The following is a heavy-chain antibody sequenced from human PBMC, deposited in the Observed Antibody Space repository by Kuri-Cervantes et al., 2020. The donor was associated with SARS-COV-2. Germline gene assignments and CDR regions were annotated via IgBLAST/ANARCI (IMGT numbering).Heavy chain of an antibody. CDR2: ICPYDSTT. V-gene: IGHV5-51*01. CDR1: GYSFTTYC. CDR3: AKELGDCSTGTCYFTMEY. D-gene: IGHD6-13*01. J-gene: IGHJ4*02. Sequence: GESLKISCKASGYSFTTYCIAWVRQKPGKGLEWMGTICPYDSTTTYGPSFQGQVTISADKSVDTAYLQWNNLRAEDSALYYCAKELGDCSTGTCYFTMEYWGQGILVTVSS.